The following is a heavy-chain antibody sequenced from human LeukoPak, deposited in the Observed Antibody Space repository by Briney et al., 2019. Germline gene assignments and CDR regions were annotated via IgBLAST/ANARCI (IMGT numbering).Heavy chain of an antibody. Sequence: PGGSLRLSCAASGFTFSSYSMNWARQAPGKGLEWVSAIVGSGANTYYADSVKGRFTISRDNPRNTLYLQMNSLRAEDTAVYYCAKWGDYDVLTGYYDPDNWGQGTLVTVSS. D-gene: IGHD3-9*01. CDR3: AKWGDYDVLTGYYDPDN. V-gene: IGHV3-23*01. CDR2: IVGSGANT. J-gene: IGHJ4*02. CDR1: GFTFSSYS.